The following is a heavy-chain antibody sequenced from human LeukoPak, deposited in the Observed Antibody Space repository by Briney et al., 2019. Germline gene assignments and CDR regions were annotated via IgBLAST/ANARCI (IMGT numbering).Heavy chain of an antibody. D-gene: IGHD1-26*01. CDR3: AGLRANGIVRGYMDV. CDR1: GDFISRPCYY. CDR2: FYNSEST. Sequence: SQTLALLCTVSGDFISRPCYYWGWIPQPPGKGLEWIGSFYNSESTYYNVSVRSRLTNCLVTSQNLFCLKLRYVYGADTVKFYGAGLRANGIVRGYMDVWGKGTTVIVSS. V-gene: IGHV4-39*01. J-gene: IGHJ6*03.